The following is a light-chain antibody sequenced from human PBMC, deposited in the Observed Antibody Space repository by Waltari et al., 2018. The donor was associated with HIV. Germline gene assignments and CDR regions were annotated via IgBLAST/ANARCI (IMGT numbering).Light chain of an antibody. CDR3: HHRSNWPLT. J-gene: IGKJ4*01. CDR1: ESVSSY. V-gene: IGKV3-11*01. CDR2: DAS. Sequence: EVVLTQSPATLSLSPGERVTLSCRASESVSSYLAWYQQKPGQAPRLLIYDASNRATGIPARFSGSVSGTDFTLTISSLEPEDFAVYYCHHRSNWPLTFGGGTKVEI.